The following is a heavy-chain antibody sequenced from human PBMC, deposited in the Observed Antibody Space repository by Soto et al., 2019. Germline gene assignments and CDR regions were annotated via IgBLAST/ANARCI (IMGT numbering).Heavy chain of an antibody. CDR2: ISNNADAT. Sequence: EVHLSESGGGVTQPGGSLRLSCAAPVINFRSFAMSWVRQAPGKGLQWVASISNNADATYYADSVKGRFHISRDNSKKTVFLEMNSLRVEDTAVYYCAQLALWFGEFGRGYWGQGALVTVSS. CDR1: VINFRSFA. J-gene: IGHJ4*02. D-gene: IGHD3-10*01. CDR3: AQLALWFGEFGRGY. V-gene: IGHV3-23*01.